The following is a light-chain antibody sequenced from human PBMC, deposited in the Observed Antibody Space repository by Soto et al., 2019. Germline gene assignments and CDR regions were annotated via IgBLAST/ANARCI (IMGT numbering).Light chain of an antibody. J-gene: IGLJ3*02. Sequence: QSVLTQPPSVSGAPGQRVTISCTGSSSNIGAGYDVHWYQQLPGTAPKLLIYGNNNRPSGVPDRFSGSKSGTSASLSITGLQAEDEADYYCQSYDSSLSNWVFGGGTQLIVL. CDR1: SSNIGAGYD. CDR2: GNN. V-gene: IGLV1-40*01. CDR3: QSYDSSLSNWV.